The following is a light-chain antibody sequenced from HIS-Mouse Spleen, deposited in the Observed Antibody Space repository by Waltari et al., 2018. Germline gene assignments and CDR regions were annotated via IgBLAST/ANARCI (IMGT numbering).Light chain of an antibody. V-gene: IGLV1-51*01. CDR2: GNN. CDR1: SSNIGNNY. J-gene: IGLJ1*01. Sequence: QSVLTQPPSVSAAPGQKVTIPCSGSSSNIGNNYVSWYQQLPGTAPKLLIYGNNKRPAGMPDRFSGSKSGTSATLGITGIQTGDEADYYCGTWDSSLSAGYVFGTGTKVTVL. CDR3: GTWDSSLSAGYV.